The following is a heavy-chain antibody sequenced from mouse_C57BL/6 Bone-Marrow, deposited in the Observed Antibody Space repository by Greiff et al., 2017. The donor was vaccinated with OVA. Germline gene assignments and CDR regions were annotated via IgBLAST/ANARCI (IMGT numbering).Heavy chain of an antibody. V-gene: IGHV1-55*01. J-gene: IGHJ4*01. CDR2: IYPGSGST. Sequence: VQLQQPGAELVKPGASVKMSCKASGYTFTSYWITWVKQRPGQGLEWIGDIYPGSGSTNYNEKFKSKATLTVDTSSSTAYMQLSSLTSDDSAVYYCAKGNYYGSSYRYAMDYWGQGTSVTVSS. CDR3: AKGNYYGSSYRYAMDY. D-gene: IGHD1-1*01. CDR1: GYTFTSYW.